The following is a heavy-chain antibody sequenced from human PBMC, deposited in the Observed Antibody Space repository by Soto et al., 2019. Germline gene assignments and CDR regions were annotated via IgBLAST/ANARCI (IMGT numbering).Heavy chain of an antibody. CDR1: GYSFTDLN. J-gene: IGHJ4*02. D-gene: IGHD1-26*01. CDR2: MNPNTGKS. Sequence: QVQLMQSGAEVKKPGTSVKVSCKTSGYSFTDLNVNWVRQAPGQGLEWMGWMNPNTGKSGYTQKFQGRVTMTGNTSISTAYMEVSSLTSGDTAVYYCTRGTSSERWSSRFFDYWGQGTLVTVSS. V-gene: IGHV1-8*02. CDR3: TRGTSSERWSSRFFDY.